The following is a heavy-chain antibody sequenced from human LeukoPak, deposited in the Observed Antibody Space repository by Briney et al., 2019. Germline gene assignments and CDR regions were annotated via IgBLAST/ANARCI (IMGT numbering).Heavy chain of an antibody. Sequence: PGGSLRLSCVASGFGFGQYEMNWVRQAPGKGLEWIAYISVRAGTIYYGDSAEGRFTISRDDAKNSLYLQMNGLRVEDTAIYYCAKDFPHYYEVPHGMDVWGQGTTVTV. D-gene: IGHD3-22*01. CDR2: ISVRAGTI. CDR1: GFGFGQYE. J-gene: IGHJ6*02. V-gene: IGHV3-48*03. CDR3: AKDFPHYYEVPHGMDV.